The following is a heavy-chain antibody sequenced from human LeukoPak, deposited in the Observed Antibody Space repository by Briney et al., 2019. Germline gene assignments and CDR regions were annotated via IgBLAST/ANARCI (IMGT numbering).Heavy chain of an antibody. D-gene: IGHD2-15*01. V-gene: IGHV3-7*01. Sequence: GASVKVSCKASGYTFTSYGLSWVRQAPGKGLEWVANIKQDGSEKYYVDSVKGRFTISRDNAKNSLYVQMNSLRAEDTAVYYCAIGDSCSYWGQGTLVTVSS. CDR2: IKQDGSEK. CDR3: AIGDSCSY. J-gene: IGHJ4*02. CDR1: GYTFTSYG.